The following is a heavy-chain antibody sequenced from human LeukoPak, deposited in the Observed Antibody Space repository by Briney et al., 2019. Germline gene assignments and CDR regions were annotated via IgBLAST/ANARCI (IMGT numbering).Heavy chain of an antibody. V-gene: IGHV4-31*03. CDR1: GGSISSGGYY. J-gene: IGHJ5*02. CDR3: ARDIRGHWFDP. CDR2: IYYSGST. D-gene: IGHD2-2*02. Sequence: SETLSLTCTVSGGSISSGGYYWSWIRQHPGKGLEWIGYIYYSGSTYYNPSLKSRVTKSVDTSKNQFSLKLSSVTAADTAVYYCARDIRGHWFDPWGQGTLVTVSS.